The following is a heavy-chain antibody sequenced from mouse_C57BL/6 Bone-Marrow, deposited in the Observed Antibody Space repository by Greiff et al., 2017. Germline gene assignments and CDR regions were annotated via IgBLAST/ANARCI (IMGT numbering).Heavy chain of an antibody. CDR3: AHSNLWAMDD. Sequence: VQLQQSGPVLVKPGASVKMSCKASGYTFTDYYMNWVKQSHGKSLEWIGVINPYNGGTSSNQKFKGKATLTVDKSSSTAYMELNSLTSEDSAVYYCAHSNLWAMDDWGQGTSVTVSS. CDR1: GYTFTDYY. D-gene: IGHD2-5*01. CDR2: INPYNGGT. V-gene: IGHV1-19*01. J-gene: IGHJ4*01.